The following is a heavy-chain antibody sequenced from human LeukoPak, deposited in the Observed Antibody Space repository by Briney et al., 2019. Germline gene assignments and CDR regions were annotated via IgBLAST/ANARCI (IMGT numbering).Heavy chain of an antibody. D-gene: IGHD3-16*01. J-gene: IGHJ3*02. CDR2: MYHSGNT. V-gene: IGHV4-30-2*01. Sequence: PSQTLSLTCAVSGGSMSSGANSWSWIRQPPGKGLEWIGYMYHSGNTYYHPSFKSRVTISVDKSKNQFSLNLSSVTAADTAVYYCATITFGDAFDIWGQGTMVTVSS. CDR3: ATITFGDAFDI. CDR1: GGSMSSGANS.